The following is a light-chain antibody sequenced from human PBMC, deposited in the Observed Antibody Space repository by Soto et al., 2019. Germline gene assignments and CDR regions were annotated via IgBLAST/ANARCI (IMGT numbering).Light chain of an antibody. CDR3: QQGRSWPSLT. Sequence: EIVLTQSLATLSLSPGERATLSCRASQSVSGYLAWYQQKPGQPPRLLIYETSNMATGIPARFSGSGSGTDYTLTISSLEPEDFAVYYCQQGRSWPSLTFGGGTKVDIK. V-gene: IGKV3-11*01. CDR2: ETS. CDR1: QSVSGY. J-gene: IGKJ4*01.